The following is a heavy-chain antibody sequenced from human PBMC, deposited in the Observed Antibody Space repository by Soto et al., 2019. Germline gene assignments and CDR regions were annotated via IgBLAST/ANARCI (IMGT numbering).Heavy chain of an antibody. CDR1: GGSISSSSYY. D-gene: IGHD4-17*01. J-gene: IGHJ4*02. CDR3: VSQRTTVPTQAYFDY. CDR2: IYYSGST. V-gene: IGHV4-39*01. Sequence: PSETLSLTCTVSGGSISSSSYYWGWIRQPPGKGLEWIGSIYYSGSTYYNPSVKSRVTISVDTSKNRFSLSLNSVTASDTAVYFCVSQRTTVPTQAYFDYWGPGALVTVSS.